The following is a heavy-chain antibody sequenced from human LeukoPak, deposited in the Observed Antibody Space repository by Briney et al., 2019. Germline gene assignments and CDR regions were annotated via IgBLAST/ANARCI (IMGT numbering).Heavy chain of an antibody. Sequence: AGGSLRLSCAVSGFSVNVNFMGWVRQAPGKGLEWVSLIHNDGPTYYADSVKGRFTISRDNSKTTLYLQMNSLRAEDTALYYCASGRGQNWGQGTLVTVSS. J-gene: IGHJ4*02. CDR3: ASGRGQN. CDR2: IHNDGPT. CDR1: GFSVNVNF. D-gene: IGHD3-10*01. V-gene: IGHV3-53*01.